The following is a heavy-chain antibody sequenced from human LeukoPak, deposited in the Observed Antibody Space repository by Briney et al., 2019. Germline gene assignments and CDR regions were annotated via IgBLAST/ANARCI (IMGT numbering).Heavy chain of an antibody. CDR1: GGSISSYY. V-gene: IGHV4-59*01. Sequence: SETLSLTCTVSGGSISSYYWSWIRQPPGKGLEWIGYIHYSGSTNYNPSLKSRVTISVDTSKNQFSLKLSSVTAADTAVYYCARGNSSSWYWQYYFDYWGQGTLVTVSS. J-gene: IGHJ4*02. CDR3: ARGNSSSWYWQYYFDY. D-gene: IGHD6-13*01. CDR2: IHYSGST.